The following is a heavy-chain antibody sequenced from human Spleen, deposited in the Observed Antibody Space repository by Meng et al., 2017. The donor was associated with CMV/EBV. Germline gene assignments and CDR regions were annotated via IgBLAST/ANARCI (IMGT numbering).Heavy chain of an antibody. V-gene: IGHV3-20*04. Sequence: AAFGFNFEDYGMSWVRQVPGKGLEWVSGIIWNGAGTSYADSVKGRFIISRDNAKNSLYLQMNSLRAEDTALYYCARDRGSSEYYLDNWGQGTLV. CDR3: ARDRGSSEYYLDN. CDR2: IIWNGAGT. J-gene: IGHJ4*02. CDR1: GFNFEDYG. D-gene: IGHD1-26*01.